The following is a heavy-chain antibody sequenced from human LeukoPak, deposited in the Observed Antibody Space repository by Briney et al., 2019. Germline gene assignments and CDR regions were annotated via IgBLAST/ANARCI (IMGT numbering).Heavy chain of an antibody. D-gene: IGHD6-13*01. J-gene: IGHJ4*02. V-gene: IGHV4-4*02. Sequence: PSETLSLTCAVSGGSISSTNWWSWVRQPPGKGLEWIGDIYHSGSTNYNPSLQSRVTISVDKSKNQFSLKLISVTAADTAVYYCANIAAAGPGTPFFNYWGQGTLVTVFS. CDR1: GGSISSTNW. CDR2: IYHSGST. CDR3: ANIAAAGPGTPFFNY.